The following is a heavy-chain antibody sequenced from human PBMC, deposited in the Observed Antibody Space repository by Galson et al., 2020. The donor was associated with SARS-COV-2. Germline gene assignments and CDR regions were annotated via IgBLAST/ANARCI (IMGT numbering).Heavy chain of an antibody. CDR3: ATRARGLAGRSFDY. Sequence: TGGYLRLSCAASGFTFSSYEMNWVRQAPGKGLEWLSCISSVGNTIYYAESVKGRFTISRDNAKNSVYLQMNSLRAEDTAVYFCATRARGLAGRSFDYWGLGTLVTV. V-gene: IGHV3-48*03. CDR2: ISSVGNTI. CDR1: GFTFSSYE. J-gene: IGHJ4*02.